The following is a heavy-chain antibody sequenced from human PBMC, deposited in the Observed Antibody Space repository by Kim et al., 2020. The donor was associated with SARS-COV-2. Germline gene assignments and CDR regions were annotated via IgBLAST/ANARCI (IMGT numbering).Heavy chain of an antibody. Sequence: FQGRVTITADKSTSTAYMELSSLRSEDTAVYYCARDGGQALRDYYWYFDLWGRGTLVTVSS. CDR3: ARDGGQALRDYYWYFDL. V-gene: IGHV1-69*04. J-gene: IGHJ2*01. D-gene: IGHD3-16*01.